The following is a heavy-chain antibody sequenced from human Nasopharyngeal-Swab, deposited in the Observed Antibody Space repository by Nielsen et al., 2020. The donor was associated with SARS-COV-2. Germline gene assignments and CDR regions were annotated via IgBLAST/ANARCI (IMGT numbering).Heavy chain of an antibody. CDR1: GFSFSSYS. V-gene: IGHV3-23*01. Sequence: GESLKISCEASGFSFSSYSTNWVRQAPGKGLEWVSVISPSGGSTYYADSVKGRFTISRDNSENTLYVQMNSLRAEDTAIYYCAKGGLPSGSYFEFDYWGQGTLVTVSS. CDR2: ISPSGGST. CDR3: AKGGLPSGSYFEFDY. J-gene: IGHJ4*02. D-gene: IGHD1-26*01.